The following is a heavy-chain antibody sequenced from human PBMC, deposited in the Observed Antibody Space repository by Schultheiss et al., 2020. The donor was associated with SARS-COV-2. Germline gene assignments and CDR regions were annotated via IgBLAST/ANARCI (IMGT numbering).Heavy chain of an antibody. J-gene: IGHJ4*02. D-gene: IGHD1-26*01. CDR3: ARGIFEVGAMFDY. CDR1: GGSFSGYY. V-gene: IGHV4-59*10. Sequence: SETLSLTCAVYGGSFSGYYWSWIRQPAGKGLEWIGRIYTSGSTNYNPSLKSRVTISVDTSKNQFSLKLSSVTAADTAVYYCARGIFEVGAMFDYWGQGTLVTVSS. CDR2: IYTSGST.